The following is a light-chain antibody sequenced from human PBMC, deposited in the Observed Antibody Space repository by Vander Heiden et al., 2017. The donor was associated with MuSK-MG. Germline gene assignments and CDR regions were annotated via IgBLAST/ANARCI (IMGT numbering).Light chain of an antibody. CDR3: QQSDSTPST. J-gene: IGKJ3*01. CDR1: QNISSY. Sequence: DIQMTQSPASLSASVGDRVTITCRASQNISSYLNWYQQKPGKAPKLLIYAASSLQSGVPSTSSGSGAGTDFTLTMSMLQPEDFATYCSQQSDSTPSTFGHGTKVDI. V-gene: IGKV1-39*01. CDR2: AAS.